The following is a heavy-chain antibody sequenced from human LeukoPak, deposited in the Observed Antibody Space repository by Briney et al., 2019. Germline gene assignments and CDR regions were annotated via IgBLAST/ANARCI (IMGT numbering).Heavy chain of an antibody. CDR1: GLPFRGYA. Sequence: GGSRRLSWGASGLPFRGYAMHGVRKAPGKGLEGGAVISYDGSNKYYADSVKGRFTISRDNSKNTLYLQMNSLRAEDTAVYYCAKDLCGGGSCYEYYFDCWGQGTLVTVSS. D-gene: IGHD2-15*01. J-gene: IGHJ4*02. CDR3: AKDLCGGGSCYEYYFDC. CDR2: ISYDGSNK. V-gene: IGHV3-30*18.